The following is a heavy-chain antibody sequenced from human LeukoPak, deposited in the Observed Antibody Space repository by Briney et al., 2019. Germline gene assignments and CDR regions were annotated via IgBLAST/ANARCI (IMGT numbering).Heavy chain of an antibody. J-gene: IGHJ4*02. CDR3: AREQVDGSSSWFDY. V-gene: IGHV3-21*01. CDR2: ISSSSSYI. CDR1: GFTYSSYS. Sequence: GGSLRLSCAASGFTYSSYSMNWVRQAPGKGLELVSSISSSSSYIYYADSVKGRFTISRDNAKNSLYLQMNSLRAEDTAVYYCAREQVDGSSSWFDYWGQGTLVTVSS. D-gene: IGHD6-13*01.